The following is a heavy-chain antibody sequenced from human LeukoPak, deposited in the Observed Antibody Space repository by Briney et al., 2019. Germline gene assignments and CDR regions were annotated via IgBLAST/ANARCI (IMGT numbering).Heavy chain of an antibody. CDR2: ISSSGSTI. J-gene: IGHJ5*02. CDR1: GFTFSDYY. V-gene: IGHV3-11*01. Sequence: GGSLGLSCAASGFTFSDYYMSWIRQAPGKGLEWVSYISSSGSTIYYADSVKGRFTISRDNAKNSLYLQMNSLRAEDTAVYYCARVVRSNYGNWFDPWGQGTLVTVSS. CDR3: ARVVRSNYGNWFDP. D-gene: IGHD4-11*01.